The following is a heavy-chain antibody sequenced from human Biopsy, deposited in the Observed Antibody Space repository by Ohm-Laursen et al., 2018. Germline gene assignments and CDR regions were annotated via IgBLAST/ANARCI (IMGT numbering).Heavy chain of an antibody. V-gene: IGHV1-8*01. J-gene: IGHJ5*02. CDR1: GSTFTSYE. Sequence: ASVTVSCKPSGSTFTSYEINWVRQATGHGLEWMGWMNPDRGTTGYAQNFQGRVTMTRNTSISTAYMELSSLRSEDTAVYFCARADPPLFYYGSGSSNWFDPWGQGTLVTVSS. CDR2: MNPDRGTT. CDR3: ARADPPLFYYGSGSSNWFDP. D-gene: IGHD3-10*01.